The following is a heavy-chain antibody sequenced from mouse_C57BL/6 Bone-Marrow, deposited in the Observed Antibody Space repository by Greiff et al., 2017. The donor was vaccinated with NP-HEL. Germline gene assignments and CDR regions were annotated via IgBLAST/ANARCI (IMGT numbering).Heavy chain of an antibody. CDR3: ARWTTVVATDWYFDV. Sequence: VQLKQSGPELVKPGASVKISCKASGYTFTDYYMNWVKQSHGKSLEWIGDINPNNGGTSYNQKFKGKATLTVDKSSSTAYMELRSLTSEDSAVYYCARWTTVVATDWYFDVWGTGTTVTVSS. CDR1: GYTFTDYY. J-gene: IGHJ1*03. CDR2: INPNNGGT. D-gene: IGHD1-1*01. V-gene: IGHV1-26*01.